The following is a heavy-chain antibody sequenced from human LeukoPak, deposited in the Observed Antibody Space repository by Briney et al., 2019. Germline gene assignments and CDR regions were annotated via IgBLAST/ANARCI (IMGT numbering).Heavy chain of an antibody. Sequence: PGGSLRLSCAASGFTFSDYYMSWIRQAPGKGLEWVSYISSSGSTIYYADSVEGRFTISRDNAKNSLYLQMNSLRAEDTAVYYCARDRYGGSYYYYMDVWGKGTTVTISS. CDR1: GFTFSDYY. CDR2: ISSSGSTI. V-gene: IGHV3-11*01. CDR3: ARDRYGGSYYYYMDV. D-gene: IGHD1-26*01. J-gene: IGHJ6*03.